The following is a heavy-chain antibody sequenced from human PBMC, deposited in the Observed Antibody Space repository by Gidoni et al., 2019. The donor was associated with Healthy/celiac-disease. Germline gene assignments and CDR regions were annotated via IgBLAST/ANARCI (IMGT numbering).Heavy chain of an antibody. CDR2: IYPGDSDT. D-gene: IGHD6-13*01. V-gene: IGHV5-51*01. J-gene: IGHJ4*02. CDR3: ARVEGPIAAAGTIDY. CDR1: GYSFTSYW. Sequence: EVQLVQSGAEVQKPGESLKISCTVSGYSFTSYWIGWVRQMPGKGLEWMGIIYPGDSDTRYSPSFQGQVTISADKSISTAYLQWSSLKASDTAMYYCARVEGPIAAAGTIDYWGQGTLVTVSS.